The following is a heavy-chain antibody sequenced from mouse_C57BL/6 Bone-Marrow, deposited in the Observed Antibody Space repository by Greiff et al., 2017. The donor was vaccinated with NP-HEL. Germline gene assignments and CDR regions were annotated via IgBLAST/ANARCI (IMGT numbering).Heavy chain of an antibody. D-gene: IGHD2-1*01. V-gene: IGHV1-81*01. Sequence: VQLQQSGAELARPGASVKLSCKASGYTFTSYGISWVKQRTGQGLEWIGEIYPRSGNTYYNEKFKGKATLTADTSSSTAYMELRSLTSEDSAVYFCARGRAYYGNWCAYWGQGTLVTVSA. CDR3: ARGRAYYGNWCAY. CDR2: IYPRSGNT. CDR1: GYTFTSYG. J-gene: IGHJ3*01.